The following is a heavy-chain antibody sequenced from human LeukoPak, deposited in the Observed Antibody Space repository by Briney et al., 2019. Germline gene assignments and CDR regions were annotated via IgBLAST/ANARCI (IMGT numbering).Heavy chain of an antibody. CDR1: GFIFSKYA. Sequence: GGSLRLSCAASGFIFSKYAMHWVRQAPGKGLEWVSGISWNGGGMGYAVSVKGRFTISRDNAKNSLYLQMNSLRDEDTALYYCAKDITGGRSSPYFDSWGQGTLVTVSS. CDR3: AKDITGGRSSPYFDS. J-gene: IGHJ4*02. V-gene: IGHV3-9*01. D-gene: IGHD6-6*01. CDR2: ISWNGGGM.